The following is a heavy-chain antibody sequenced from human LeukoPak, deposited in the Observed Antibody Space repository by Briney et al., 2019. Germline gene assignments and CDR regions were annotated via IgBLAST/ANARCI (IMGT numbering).Heavy chain of an antibody. Sequence: GGSLRLSCAASGFTFSIYAMSWVRQAPGKGLQWVAAISSDGDKQYYADSVKGRFTISRDNSKGTLYLQMNGLKTEDTAIYFCAKDRTNFYYYMDAWGTGTTVIVSS. CDR1: GFTFSIYA. J-gene: IGHJ6*03. V-gene: IGHV3-30*18. CDR2: ISSDGDKQ. CDR3: AKDRTNFYYYMDA.